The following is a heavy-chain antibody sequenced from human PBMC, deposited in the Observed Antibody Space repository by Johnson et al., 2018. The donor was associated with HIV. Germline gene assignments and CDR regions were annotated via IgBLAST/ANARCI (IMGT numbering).Heavy chain of an antibody. CDR3: AREGIGGGAFDI. CDR2: IKQDGSEK. V-gene: IGHV3-7*01. J-gene: IGHJ3*02. CDR1: GFTFDDYG. Sequence: VQLVESGGGLVQPGGSLRLSCAASGFTFDDYGMSWVRQAPGKGLEWVANIKQDGSEKYYVDSVKGRFTISRDNAKNSLYLQMNSLRAEDTAVYYCAREGIGGGAFDIWGQGTMVTVSS.